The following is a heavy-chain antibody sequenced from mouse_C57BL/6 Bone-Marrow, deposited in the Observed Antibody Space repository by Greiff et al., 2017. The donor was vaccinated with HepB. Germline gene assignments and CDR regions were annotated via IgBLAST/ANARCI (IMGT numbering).Heavy chain of an antibody. D-gene: IGHD2-3*01. V-gene: IGHV5-12*01. Sequence: EVTLVESGGGLVQPGGSLKLSCAASGFTFSDYYMYWVRQTPEKRLEWVAYISNGGGSTYYPDTVKGRFTISRDNAKNTLYLQMSRLKSEDTAMYYCARHLYYYAMDYWGQGTSVTVSS. CDR3: ARHLYYYAMDY. J-gene: IGHJ4*01. CDR2: ISNGGGST. CDR1: GFTFSDYY.